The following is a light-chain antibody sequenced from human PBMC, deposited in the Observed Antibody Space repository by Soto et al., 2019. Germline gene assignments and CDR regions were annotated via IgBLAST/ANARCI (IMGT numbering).Light chain of an antibody. V-gene: IGKV1D-16*01. Sequence: SRRASQGISTWLAWYQKKPEKAPKTLIFDAYNLQSGVPSRFSGSGSKTDFDLTMRCLQPEDSATYYCRSNKRYPVALGGGTRL. CDR2: DAY. CDR3: RSNKRYPVA. CDR1: QGISTW. J-gene: IGKJ4*01.